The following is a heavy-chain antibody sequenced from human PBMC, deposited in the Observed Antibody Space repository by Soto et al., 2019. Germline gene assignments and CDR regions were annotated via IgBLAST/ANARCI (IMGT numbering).Heavy chain of an antibody. D-gene: IGHD3-3*01. CDR1: GGTFSSYG. CDR2: ISAYNGNT. J-gene: IGHJ5*02. V-gene: IGHV1-18*04. CDR3: ARVYPNRYDSWSGYYLGWFDP. Sequence: ASVKVSCKASGGTFSSYGISWVRQAPGQGLEWMGWISAYNGNTNYAQKLQGRVTMTTDTSTSTAYMELRSLRSDDTAVYYCARVYPNRYDSWSGYYLGWFDPWGQGTLVTVSS.